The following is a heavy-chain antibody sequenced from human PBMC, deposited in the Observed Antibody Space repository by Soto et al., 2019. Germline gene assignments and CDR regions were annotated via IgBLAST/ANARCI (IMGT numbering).Heavy chain of an antibody. CDR3: ARGDSTDCSNGVCSFFYNHDMDV. CDR1: GYTFTSYD. J-gene: IGHJ6*02. CDR2: INPKSGGT. D-gene: IGHD2-8*01. Sequence: GASVKVSCKASGYTFTSYDINWVRQATGQGLEWLGRINPKSGGTSTAQKFQGWVTMTTDTSISTASMELTRLTSDDTAIYYCARGDSTDCSNGVCSFFYNHDMDVWAQGTTVTVSS. V-gene: IGHV1-2*04.